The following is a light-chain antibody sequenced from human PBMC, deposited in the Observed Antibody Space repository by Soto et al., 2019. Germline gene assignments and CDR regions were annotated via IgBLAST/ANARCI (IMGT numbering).Light chain of an antibody. CDR3: SSYTTTYV. J-gene: IGLJ1*01. Sequence: QSLLTQPASVSGSPGQSITISCTGTSSDVGAYNYVSWYQHHPGKAPKLMIYEVSNRPSGVSNRFSGSKSGNTASLTISGLQAEDEADYYCSSYTTTYVFGTGTKVTVL. CDR1: SSDVGAYNY. V-gene: IGLV2-14*01. CDR2: EVS.